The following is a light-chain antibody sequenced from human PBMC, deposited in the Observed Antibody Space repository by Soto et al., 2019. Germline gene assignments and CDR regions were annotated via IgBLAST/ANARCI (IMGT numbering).Light chain of an antibody. CDR3: GTWDSSLGGGV. CDR1: NSNIGRNY. Sequence: QSVLTQPPSVSAAPGQKVTISCSGGNSNIGRNYVSWYQQLPGTAPKLLIYDNNRRPSGIPDRFSGSKSGTSATLGITGLQTGDEADYYCGTWDSSLGGGVFGGGTQLTVL. V-gene: IGLV1-51*01. J-gene: IGLJ2*01. CDR2: DNN.